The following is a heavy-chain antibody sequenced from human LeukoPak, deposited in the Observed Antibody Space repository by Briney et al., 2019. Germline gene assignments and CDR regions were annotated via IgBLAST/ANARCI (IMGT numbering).Heavy chain of an antibody. CDR1: GGSISSYY. V-gene: IGHV4-59*01. J-gene: IGHJ4*02. Sequence: SETLSLTCTVSGGSISSYYWSWIRQPPGKGLEWIWYIYYSGGTNYNPSLKSRVTISVDTSKNQFSLKLSSVTAADTAVYYCASLIAVAGQVDYWGQGTLVTVSS. CDR3: ASLIAVAGQVDY. D-gene: IGHD6-19*01. CDR2: IYYSGGT.